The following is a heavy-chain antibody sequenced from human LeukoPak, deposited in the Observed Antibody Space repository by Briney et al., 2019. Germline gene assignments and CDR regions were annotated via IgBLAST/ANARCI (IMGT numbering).Heavy chain of an antibody. CDR2: IYYSGST. V-gene: IGHV4-31*03. J-gene: IGHJ6*02. CDR3: ARDRITMVRARSFYGMDV. CDR1: GGSISSGGYY. D-gene: IGHD3-10*01. Sequence: SETLSLTCTVSGGSISSGGYYWSWIRQHPGKGLEWIGYIYYSGSTYYNPSLKSRVTISVDTSKNQFSLKLSSVTAVNTAVYYCARDRITMVRARSFYGMDVWGQGTTVTVSS.